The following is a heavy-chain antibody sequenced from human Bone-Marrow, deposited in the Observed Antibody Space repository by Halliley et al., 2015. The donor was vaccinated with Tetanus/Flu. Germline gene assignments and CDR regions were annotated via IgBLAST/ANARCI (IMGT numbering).Heavy chain of an antibody. CDR3: AKEFGVAVVPAVQRGFYEN. V-gene: IGHV3-33*06. J-gene: IGHJ4*02. Sequence: DASQQYFSDSVEGRFTISRDNSRNSLSLHMNSLTADYTAVYYCAKEFGVAVVPAVQRGFYENWGQGTLVTVSS. CDR2: DASQQ. D-gene: IGHD2-2*01.